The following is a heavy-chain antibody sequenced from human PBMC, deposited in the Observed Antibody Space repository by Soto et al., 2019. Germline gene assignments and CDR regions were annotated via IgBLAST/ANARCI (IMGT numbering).Heavy chain of an antibody. Sequence: EVQVVESGGGLVQPGGSLRLSCAASGFIFSNYWMSWVRQAPGKGLEWVANIKQDGSEKHYVDSVKGRFTISRDNADNSLYLQMNSLISEDTAVYYCAKNNLYCSSTNCSVFDYWGQGTLVTVSS. J-gene: IGHJ4*02. V-gene: IGHV3-7*01. CDR2: IKQDGSEK. CDR3: AKNNLYCSSTNCSVFDY. D-gene: IGHD2-2*01. CDR1: GFIFSNYW.